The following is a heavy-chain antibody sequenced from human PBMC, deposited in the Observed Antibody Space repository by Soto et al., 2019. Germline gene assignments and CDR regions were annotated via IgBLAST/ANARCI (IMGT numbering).Heavy chain of an antibody. CDR2: IFHDGTA. D-gene: IGHD3-3*01. V-gene: IGHV4-4*02. CDR3: ARLVYDTRLNYTYFDF. CDR1: GVSLTSGNW. Sequence: PSETLSLTCAVSGVSLTSGNWWTWVRQSPQRGLEYIGEIFHDGTANYYPSFERRVAMSVDTSRNQFSLKLTSVTAADTAVYFCARLVYDTRLNYTYFDFWCPGTLVTVSS. J-gene: IGHJ4*02.